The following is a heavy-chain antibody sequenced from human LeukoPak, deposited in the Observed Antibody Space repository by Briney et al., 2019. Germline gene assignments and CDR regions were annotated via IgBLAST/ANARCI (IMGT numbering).Heavy chain of an antibody. CDR3: AKDPRTGAVSGIFYFDY. J-gene: IGHJ4*02. Sequence: GGSLRLSCEASGFTFGRYWMSWVRQAPGKGLEWVANIKQDGSEKYYVDSVKGRFTISRDNAKNSLYLQMNSLRAEDTAVYYCAKDPRTGAVSGIFYFDYWGQGTLVTLSS. CDR2: IKQDGSEK. CDR1: GFTFGRYW. V-gene: IGHV3-7*01. D-gene: IGHD6-19*01.